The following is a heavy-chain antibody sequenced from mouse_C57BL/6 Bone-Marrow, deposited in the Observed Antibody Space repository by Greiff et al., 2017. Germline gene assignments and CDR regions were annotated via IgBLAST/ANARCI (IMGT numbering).Heavy chain of an antibody. CDR2: ISSGGGYT. J-gene: IGHJ2*01. V-gene: IGHV5-6*01. CDR3: AKHCANYDYFDY. CDR1: GFTFSSYG. Sequence: EVQRVESGGDLVKPGGSLKLSCAASGFTFSSYGMSWVRQTPDKRLEWVATISSGGGYTYYPHSVKGRFTISRDNAKNTLYLQMRSLKYEDTAMYSSAKHCANYDYFDYWGQGTTLTVSS. D-gene: IGHD2-1*01.